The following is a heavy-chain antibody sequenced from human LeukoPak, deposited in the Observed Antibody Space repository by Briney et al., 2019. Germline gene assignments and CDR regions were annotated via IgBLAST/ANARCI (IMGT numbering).Heavy chain of an antibody. CDR3: AWGPTLHYYYYGMDV. J-gene: IGHJ6*02. Sequence: ASVKVSCKASGYTFTSYDINWVRQATGQGLEWMGWMNPNSGNTGYAQKFQGRVTMTRNTSISTAYMELSSLRSEDTAVYYCAWGPTLHYYYYGMDVWGQGTTVTVSS. CDR2: MNPNSGNT. CDR1: GYTFTSYD. V-gene: IGHV1-8*01.